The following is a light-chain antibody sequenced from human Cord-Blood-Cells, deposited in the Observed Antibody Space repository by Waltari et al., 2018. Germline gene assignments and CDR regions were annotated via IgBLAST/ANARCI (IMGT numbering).Light chain of an antibody. CDR1: SSNIGAGHD. CDR2: GNS. J-gene: IGLJ1*01. Sequence: QSVLTQPPSVSGAPGQRVTISCTGSSSNIGAGHDVHWYQQLPGTAPKPLIYGNSNRPSGVPDRFSGSKSGTSASLAITGLQAEDEADYYCQSYDSSLSGYVFGTGTKVTVL. V-gene: IGLV1-40*01. CDR3: QSYDSSLSGYV.